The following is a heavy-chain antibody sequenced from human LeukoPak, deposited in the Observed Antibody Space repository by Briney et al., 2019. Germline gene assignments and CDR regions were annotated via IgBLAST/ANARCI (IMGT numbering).Heavy chain of an antibody. V-gene: IGHV4-34*01. J-gene: IGHJ4*02. Sequence: SETLSLTCAVYGGSFSGYYWSWIRQPPGKGLEWIGENNHSGSTNYNPSLKSRVTISVDTSKNQFSLKLSSVTAADTAVYYCASPQRYGGNPLVLNYWGQGTLVTVSS. CDR3: ASPQRYGGNPLVLNY. D-gene: IGHD4/OR15-4a*01. CDR2: NNHSGST. CDR1: GGSFSGYY.